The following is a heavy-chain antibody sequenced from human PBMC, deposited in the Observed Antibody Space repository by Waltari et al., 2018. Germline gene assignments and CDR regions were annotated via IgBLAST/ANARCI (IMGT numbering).Heavy chain of an antibody. CDR1: GFTFSSYA. CDR2: SYSGGST. D-gene: IGHD6-6*01. J-gene: IGHJ4*02. V-gene: IGHV3-23*03. Sequence: EVQLVESGGGLIQPGGSLRLSCAASGFTFSSYAMSWVRQAPGKGLEWVSVSYSGGSTYYADSVKGRFTISRDNSKNTLYLQMNSLRAEDTAVYYCAKDKSEYSSSLLLDWGQGTLVTVSS. CDR3: AKDKSEYSSSLLLD.